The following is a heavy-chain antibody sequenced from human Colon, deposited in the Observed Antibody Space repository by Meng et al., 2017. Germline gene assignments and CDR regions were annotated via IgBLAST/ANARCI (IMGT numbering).Heavy chain of an antibody. J-gene: IGHJ2*01. CDR2: GSA. Sequence: HGQLEEPGPGPVRPSETLSLPCTVSGGSVSIGNYYWSWVRQPPGKGLEWIASGSANFHPSLKSRVIMSVDTSKNQFSLRLTSVTAADTAVYYCARVPGIAVAGSGFGYFDLWGRGTLVTASS. D-gene: IGHD6-19*01. CDR1: GGSVSIGNYY. CDR3: ARVPGIAVAGSGFGYFDL. V-gene: IGHV4-61*01.